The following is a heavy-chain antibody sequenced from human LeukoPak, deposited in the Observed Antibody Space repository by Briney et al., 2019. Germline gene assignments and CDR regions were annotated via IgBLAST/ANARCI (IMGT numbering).Heavy chain of an antibody. CDR3: ARGTAIAVAGPLDY. CDR2: INHSGST. CDR1: GGSFSGYY. Sequence: PSETLSLTCAVYGGSFSGYYWSWIRQPPGKGLEWIGEINHSGSTNYNPSLKSRVTISVDTSKSQFSLKLSSVTAADTAVYYCARGTAIAVAGPLDYWGQGTLVTVSS. J-gene: IGHJ4*02. D-gene: IGHD6-19*01. V-gene: IGHV4-34*01.